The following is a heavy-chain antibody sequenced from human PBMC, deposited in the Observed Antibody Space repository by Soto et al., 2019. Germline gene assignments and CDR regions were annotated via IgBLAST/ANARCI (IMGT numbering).Heavy chain of an antibody. D-gene: IGHD2-15*01. CDR2: IYYRSKWFH. CDR3: ARVHCSAGTCLDGLDF. V-gene: IGHV6-1*01. J-gene: IGHJ6*02. Sequence: SQTLSLTCVISGDSVSSNGACWNWIRQSPSRGLQWLGRIYYRSKWFHDYAASVESRMAINPDTSRNQFSLQLNYVTPGDTAVYYCARVHCSAGTCLDGLDFWGQGTTVTVSS. CDR1: GDSVSSNGAC.